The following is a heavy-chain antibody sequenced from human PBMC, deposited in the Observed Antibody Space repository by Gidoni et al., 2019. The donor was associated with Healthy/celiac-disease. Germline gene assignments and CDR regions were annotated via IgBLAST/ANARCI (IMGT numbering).Heavy chain of an antibody. V-gene: IGHV3-33*01. CDR3: ARDLIRHDSSGYYQGYYYYYGMDV. J-gene: IGHJ6*02. CDR2: IWYDGSNK. Sequence: QVQLVESGGGVVQPGRSLRLSCAASGFTFSSYGMHWVRQAPGKGLEWVAVIWYDGSNKYYADSVKGRFTISRDNSKNTLYLQMNSLRAEDTAVYYCARDLIRHDSSGYYQGYYYYYGMDVWGQGTTVTVSS. CDR1: GFTFSSYG. D-gene: IGHD3-22*01.